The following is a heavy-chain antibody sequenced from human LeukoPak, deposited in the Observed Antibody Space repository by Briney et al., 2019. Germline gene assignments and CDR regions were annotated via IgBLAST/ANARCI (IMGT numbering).Heavy chain of an antibody. V-gene: IGHV3-66*01. CDR1: GFTVSSNY. J-gene: IGHJ5*02. CDR2: TYSGGST. Sequence: GGSLRLSCAASGFTVSSNYMSWVRQAPGKGLEWVSVTYSGGSTYYADSVKGRFIISRDNSKNTLYLQMNSLKAEDTAVYYCTVPQSGGNWFDPWGPGTQVTVSS. D-gene: IGHD3-16*01. CDR3: TVPQSGGNWFDP.